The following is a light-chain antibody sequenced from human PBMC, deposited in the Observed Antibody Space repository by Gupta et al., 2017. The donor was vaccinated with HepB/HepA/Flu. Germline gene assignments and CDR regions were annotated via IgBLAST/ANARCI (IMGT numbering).Light chain of an antibody. CDR3: QHRDSWPLT. CDR2: DAA. J-gene: IGKJ5*01. V-gene: IGKV3-11*01. Sequence: EIVLTQSPATLSLSPGERATLSCRASQSISNWLAWYQQKPGQVPRLLIYDAANRATGIPARFSGSGSGTDCTLTISSLEPEDFAVYYCQHRDSWPLTFGQGTRLEIK. CDR1: QSISNW.